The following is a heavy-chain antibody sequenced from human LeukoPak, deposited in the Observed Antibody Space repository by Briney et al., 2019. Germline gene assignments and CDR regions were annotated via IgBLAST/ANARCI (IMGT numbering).Heavy chain of an antibody. CDR1: GFTFTSYS. J-gene: IGHJ3*02. D-gene: IGHD2-15*01. V-gene: IGHV3-21*04. CDR3: ARDGKAAADI. Sequence: GGSLRLSCSASGFTFTSYSMNWVRQAPGKGLEWVSSISNRGDYIYYADSVKGRFTISRDNAKNSLYLQMNSLRAEDTAVYYCARDGKAAADIWGQGTMVTVSS. CDR2: ISNRGDYI.